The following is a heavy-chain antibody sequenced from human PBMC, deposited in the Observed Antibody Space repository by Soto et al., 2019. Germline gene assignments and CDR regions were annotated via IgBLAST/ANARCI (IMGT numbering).Heavy chain of an antibody. Sequence: SQTLSLTCAISGDSVSSNSVAWNWIRQSPSRGLEWLGRTYYRSKWYNDYAVSVKSRITINPDTSKNPFSLQLNSVTPEDTAVYYCARTLAYCSSTSCYAPWFDSWGQGTLVTVSS. CDR2: TYYRSKWYN. CDR3: ARTLAYCSSTSCYAPWFDS. V-gene: IGHV6-1*01. D-gene: IGHD2-2*01. CDR1: GDSVSSNSVA. J-gene: IGHJ5*01.